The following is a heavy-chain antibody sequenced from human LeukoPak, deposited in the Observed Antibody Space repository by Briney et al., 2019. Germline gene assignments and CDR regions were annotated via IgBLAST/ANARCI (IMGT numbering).Heavy chain of an antibody. CDR3: ARAYCSSTSCRYLFDY. J-gene: IGHJ4*02. CDR1: GGTFSSYA. D-gene: IGHD2-2*01. CDR2: IIPIFGTA. Sequence: ASVKVSCKASGGTFSSYAISWVRQAPGQGLEWMGGIIPIFGTANYAQKFQGRVTITTDESTSTAYMELSSLRSEDTAVYYCARAYCSSTSCRYLFDYWGQGTLVTVSS. V-gene: IGHV1-69*05.